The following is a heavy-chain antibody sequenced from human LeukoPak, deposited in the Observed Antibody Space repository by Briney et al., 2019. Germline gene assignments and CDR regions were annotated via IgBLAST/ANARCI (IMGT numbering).Heavy chain of an antibody. V-gene: IGHV3-21*01. J-gene: IGHJ4*02. Sequence: GGSLRLSCAASGFTFNSYSMNWVRQAPGKGLEWVSCITGTSDIYYADSVKGRFTISRDNAKNSVYLQMNSLRAEDTGIYYCARAIRLWGQGTLVTVSS. D-gene: IGHD1-1*01. CDR2: ITGTSDI. CDR3: ARAIRL. CDR1: GFTFNSYS.